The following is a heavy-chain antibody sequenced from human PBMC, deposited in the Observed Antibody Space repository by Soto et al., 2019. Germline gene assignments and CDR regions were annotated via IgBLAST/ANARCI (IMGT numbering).Heavy chain of an antibody. Sequence: HPGGSLRLSCAASGFTFSSYAMSWVRQAPGKGLEWVSAISGSGGSTYYADSAKGRFTISRDNSKNTLYLQMNGLRLDDTAVYYCVTAVRTRLDNWGPGTLVTVSS. CDR2: ISGSGGST. D-gene: IGHD3-10*01. CDR1: GFTFSSYA. V-gene: IGHV3-23*01. J-gene: IGHJ4*02. CDR3: VTAVRTRLDN.